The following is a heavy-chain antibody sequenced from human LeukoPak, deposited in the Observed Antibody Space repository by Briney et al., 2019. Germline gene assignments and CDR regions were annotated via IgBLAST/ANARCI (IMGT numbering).Heavy chain of an antibody. CDR3: ARGVPAATGDLFDY. Sequence: PSETLSLTCTVSGGSISSGGYYWSWIRQHPGKGLEWIGYIYYSGSTYYNPSLKSRVTISVDTSKNQFSLKLSSVTAADTAVYYCARGVPAATGDLFDYWGQGTLVTVSS. D-gene: IGHD2-2*01. CDR1: GGSISSGGYY. CDR2: IYYSGST. V-gene: IGHV4-31*03. J-gene: IGHJ4*02.